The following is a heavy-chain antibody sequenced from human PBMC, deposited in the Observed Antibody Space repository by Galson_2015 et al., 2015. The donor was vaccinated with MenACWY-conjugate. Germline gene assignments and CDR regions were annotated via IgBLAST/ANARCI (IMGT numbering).Heavy chain of an antibody. J-gene: IGHJ4*02. V-gene: IGHV1-58*01. D-gene: IGHD3-10*01. CDR1: GYTFSRSTSA. Sequence: SVKVSCKASGYTFSRSTSAVQWVRQARGQRLEWIGWIVVGSDVTSYADKFQDRVTITRDMSTNTVYMELSSLRSEDTAVYFCAADSPLDRGVDFDSWGQGTLVTVSS. CDR3: AADSPLDRGVDFDS. CDR2: IVVGSDVT.